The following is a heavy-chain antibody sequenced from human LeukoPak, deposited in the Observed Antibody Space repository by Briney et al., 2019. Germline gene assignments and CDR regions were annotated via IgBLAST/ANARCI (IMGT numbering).Heavy chain of an antibody. V-gene: IGHV3-53*01. D-gene: IGHD3-22*01. Sequence: GGSLRLSCAASGFTVSSNYMSWVRQAPEKGLEWVSVIYSGGSTYYADSVKGRFTISRDNSKNTLYLQMNSLRAEDTAVYYCARENYYDYDAFDIWGQGTMVTVSS. CDR3: ARENYYDYDAFDI. CDR1: GFTVSSNY. J-gene: IGHJ3*02. CDR2: IYSGGST.